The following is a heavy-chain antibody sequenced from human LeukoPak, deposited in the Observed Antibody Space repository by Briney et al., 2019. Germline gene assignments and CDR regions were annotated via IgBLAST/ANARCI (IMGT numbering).Heavy chain of an antibody. CDR3: AREIVSAVAGNFDY. CDR2: ISNTDETR. J-gene: IGHJ4*02. D-gene: IGHD6-19*01. CDR1: GFNFRSYE. V-gene: IGHV3-48*03. Sequence: GRSLRLFCGASGFNFRSYEMNWVRQARGKGLEYVSYISNTDETRTYADSVKGRFTISTDKDKNSLHLEMNSLRGEDTAVYYCAREIVSAVAGNFDYWGQGKLVTVSS.